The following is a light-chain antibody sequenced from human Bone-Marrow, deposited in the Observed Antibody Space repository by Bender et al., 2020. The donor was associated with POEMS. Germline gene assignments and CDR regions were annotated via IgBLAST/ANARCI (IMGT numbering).Light chain of an antibody. Sequence: QSALSQPASVSGSPGQSITISCIGTNSDIGADDFVAWYQQRPDKAPKLLIYEVRIRPSGVSDRFSGSKIGNTASLTISGLQAEDEAEYYCASYTSSYTAVFGGGTQLTVL. V-gene: IGLV2-14*01. J-gene: IGLJ7*01. CDR2: EVR. CDR1: NSDIGADDF. CDR3: ASYTSSYTAV.